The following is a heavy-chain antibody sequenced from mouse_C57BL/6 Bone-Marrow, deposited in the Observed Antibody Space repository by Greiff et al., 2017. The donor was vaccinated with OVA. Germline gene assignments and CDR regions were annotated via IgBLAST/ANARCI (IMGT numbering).Heavy chain of an antibody. Sequence: QVQLKESGPGLVQPSQSLSITCTVSGFSLTSYGVHWVRQSPGKGLEWLGVIWSGGSTDYNAAFISRLSISKDNSKSQVFFKMNSLQADDTAIYYCARKSDYSNYDYYAMDDWGKGTSVTVSS. CDR3: ARKSDYSNYDYYAMDD. D-gene: IGHD2-5*01. J-gene: IGHJ4*01. V-gene: IGHV2-2*01. CDR2: IWSGGST. CDR1: GFSLTSYG.